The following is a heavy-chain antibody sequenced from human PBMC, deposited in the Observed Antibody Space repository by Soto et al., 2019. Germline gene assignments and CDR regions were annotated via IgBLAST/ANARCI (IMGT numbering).Heavy chain of an antibody. CDR3: TKDPHGNGRYHLVH. D-gene: IGHD1-20*01. V-gene: IGHV3-23*01. J-gene: IGHJ4*02. CDR1: GFTFSSYS. Sequence: GGSLRLSCAASGFTFSSYSMNWVRQAPGKGLEWVSSIGSSSITTYYADSVKGRFTISRDNSKNTVYLEMNSLRAEDSALYYCTKDPHGNGRYHLVHWGQGTPVTVSS. CDR2: IGSSSITT.